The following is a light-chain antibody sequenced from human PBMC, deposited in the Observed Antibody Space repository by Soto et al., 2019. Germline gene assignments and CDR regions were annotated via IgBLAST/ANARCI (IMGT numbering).Light chain of an antibody. CDR2: GAS. V-gene: IGKV1-12*01. CDR3: QQAYNGPIT. Sequence: DIQMTQSPSSVSASVGDRVTITCRASQDIGTWLVWYQQKPGKAPELLIYGASSLQSGVPSRFSGSGSGTDFTLTISSLQPEEGASYDCQQAYNGPITFGQGTRLEIK. CDR1: QDIGTW. J-gene: IGKJ5*01.